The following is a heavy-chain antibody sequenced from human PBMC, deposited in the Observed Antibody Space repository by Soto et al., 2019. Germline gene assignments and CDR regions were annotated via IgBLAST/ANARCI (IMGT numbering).Heavy chain of an antibody. D-gene: IGHD2-15*01. CDR1: GGSFSGYY. V-gene: IGHV4-34*01. J-gene: IGHJ2*01. Sequence: SETLSLTCAVYGGSFSGYYWSWIRQPPGKGLEWIGEINHSGSTNYNPSLKIRVTISVDTSKNQFSLKLSSVTAADTAVYYCARGLGCSGGSCYIGPYWYFDLWGRGTLVTVSS. CDR3: ARGLGCSGGSCYIGPYWYFDL. CDR2: INHSGST.